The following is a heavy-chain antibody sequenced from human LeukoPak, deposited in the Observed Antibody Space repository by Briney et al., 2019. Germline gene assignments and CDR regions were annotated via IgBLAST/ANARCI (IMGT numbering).Heavy chain of an antibody. D-gene: IGHD5-24*01. V-gene: IGHV1-69*13. CDR2: IIPIFGTA. J-gene: IGHJ4*02. CDR3: ARTEMATNPFDY. CDR1: GGTFSSYA. Sequence: SVKVSCKASGGTFSSYAISWVRQAPAQGLEWMGGIIPIFGTANYAQKFQGRVTITADESTSTAYMELRSLRSDDTAVYYCARTEMATNPFDYWGQGTLVTVSS.